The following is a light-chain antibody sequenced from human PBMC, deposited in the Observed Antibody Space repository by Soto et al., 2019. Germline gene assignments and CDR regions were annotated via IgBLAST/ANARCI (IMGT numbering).Light chain of an antibody. Sequence: QSVLSKPPSASGSPGQSVTISCTGTSSDVGGYDYVSWYQQHPGKAPKLMIYEVTKRPSGVPDRFSGSKSGYTASLTVSGLQAEDEADYYCSSYGGSNNYVFGTGTKVTVL. CDR2: EVT. V-gene: IGLV2-8*01. CDR3: SSYGGSNNYV. CDR1: SSDVGGYDY. J-gene: IGLJ1*01.